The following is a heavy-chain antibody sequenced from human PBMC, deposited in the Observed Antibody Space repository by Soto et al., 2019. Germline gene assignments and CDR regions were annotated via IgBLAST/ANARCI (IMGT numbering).Heavy chain of an antibody. CDR1: GYTFTSYG. Sequence: QVQLVQSGAEVKKPGASVKVSCKASGYTFTSYGISWVRQAPGQGLEWMGWISAYNGNTNYAQKLQGRGTMTTDTSPRTAYMELRGLRSHATAVYYCARGAILWFGESPDAFDIWGQGTMVTVSS. D-gene: IGHD3-10*01. CDR2: ISAYNGNT. V-gene: IGHV1-18*01. J-gene: IGHJ3*02. CDR3: ARGAILWFGESPDAFDI.